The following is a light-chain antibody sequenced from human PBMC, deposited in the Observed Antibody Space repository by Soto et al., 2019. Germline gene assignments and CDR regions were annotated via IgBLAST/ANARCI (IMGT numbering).Light chain of an antibody. CDR2: EDT. CDR1: SSDITNDKF. J-gene: IGLJ3*02. CDR3: SSYTSANTGV. V-gene: IGLV2-14*03. Sequence: QSALTQPASVSASPGQSITISCTGSSSDITNDKFVSWYQLHPGKAPKLMIYEDTYRPPGVSNRFSASKSGNTASLTISGVQVEDESDFYCSSYTSANTGVFGGGTKLTVL.